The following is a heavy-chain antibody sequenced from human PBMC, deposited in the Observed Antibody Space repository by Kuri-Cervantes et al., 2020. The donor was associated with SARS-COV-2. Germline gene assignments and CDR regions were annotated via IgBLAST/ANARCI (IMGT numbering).Heavy chain of an antibody. CDR1: GGSISRGGYA. CDR3: ARGAARPYYCYGLDV. CDR2: VYHSWRT. D-gene: IGHD6-6*01. J-gene: IGHJ6*02. Sequence: SETLSLTCAVSGGSISRGGYAWGWTRQQPGKGLEWIGYVYHSWRTYYNPSLKSRVTISVDRSKNQFSLKLSSVTAADTDVYYCARGAARPYYCYGLDVWGQGTTVTVSS. V-gene: IGHV4-30-2*01.